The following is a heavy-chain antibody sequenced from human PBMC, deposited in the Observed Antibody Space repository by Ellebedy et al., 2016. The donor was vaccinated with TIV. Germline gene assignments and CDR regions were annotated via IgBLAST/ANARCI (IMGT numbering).Heavy chain of an antibody. D-gene: IGHD3-10*01. J-gene: IGHJ4*02. CDR2: INPNSGGT. CDR3: ARVIGLRECEGGTYYPPPPLDY. V-gene: IGHV1-2*06. CDR1: GYSFTAYF. Sequence: ASVKVSCKASGYSFTAYFIHWVRQAPGQGLEWMGRINPNSGGTNYAQKFQGRVTMTTNPSTNTGYMEMSSLRSDDRAVYYWARVIGLRECEGGTYYPPPPLDYWGQGTLVTVSS.